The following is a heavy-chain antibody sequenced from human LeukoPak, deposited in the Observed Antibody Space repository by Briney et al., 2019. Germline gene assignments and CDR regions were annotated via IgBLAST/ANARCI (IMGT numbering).Heavy chain of an antibody. V-gene: IGHV3-30*02. CDR3: AKRGLGDREAFDI. CDR1: GFTFSSYG. D-gene: IGHD2-21*02. CDR2: IQHDGNNK. J-gene: IGHJ3*02. Sequence: GGSLRLSCAAPGFTFSSYGMHWVRQAPGKGLEWVTFIQHDGNNKYYTDSVKGRFTISRDNSKNTLYLQMNSLRAEDTAVYYCAKRGLGDREAFDIWGQGTMVTVSS.